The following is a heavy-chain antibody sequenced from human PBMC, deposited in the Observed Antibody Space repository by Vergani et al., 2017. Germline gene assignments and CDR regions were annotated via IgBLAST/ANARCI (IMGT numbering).Heavy chain of an antibody. Sequence: EVQLLESGGGLIHPGASLTLSCAASGFSFRSYAMDWVRQAPGKGLEWVSLISGSSGDKYYADFVKGRFTISRDNSKNTLYLQMNRLRPDDTAVYYCATSGAAYCRGDSCYDFFEYGGEGTLVIV. V-gene: IGHV3-23*01. CDR1: GFSFRSYA. CDR3: ATSGAAYCRGDSCYDFFEY. J-gene: IGHJ4*02. CDR2: ISGSSGDK. D-gene: IGHD2-15*01.